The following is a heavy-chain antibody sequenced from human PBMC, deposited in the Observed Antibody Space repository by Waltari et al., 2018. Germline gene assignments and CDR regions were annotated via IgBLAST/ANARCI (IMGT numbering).Heavy chain of an antibody. D-gene: IGHD1-26*01. J-gene: IGHJ4*02. CDR1: GFSVGNND. CDR2: IFADGTT. CDR3: ARDSGAGGPFFL. V-gene: IGHV3-53*01. Sequence: ELELVQSGGGDVQPGGSLRLSCVASGFSVGNNDMTWVRQAPGKGPEYVSVIFADGTTLYARSVKGRFTISRDSSKNTVFLQMHSLGVDDTAVYYCARDSGAGGPFFLWGQGDLVTVSS.